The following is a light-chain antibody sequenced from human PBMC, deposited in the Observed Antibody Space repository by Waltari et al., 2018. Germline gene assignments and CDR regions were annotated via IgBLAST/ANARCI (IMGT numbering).Light chain of an antibody. CDR3: QEYSTSSLS. V-gene: IGKV1-5*03. CDR1: QSISRW. CDR2: KSS. Sequence: DIQMTQSPSLLSASVGDSVSITCRASQSISRWFAWNQQKPGQAPKRLIYKSSNLDSGVPSRFSGRGSGTEFTLTISSLQPDDFATYYCQEYSTSSLSFAGGTKVDI. J-gene: IGKJ4*01.